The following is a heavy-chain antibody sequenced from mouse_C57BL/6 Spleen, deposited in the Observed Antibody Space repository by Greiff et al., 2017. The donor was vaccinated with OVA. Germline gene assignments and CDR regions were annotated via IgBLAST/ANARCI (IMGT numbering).Heavy chain of an antibody. CDR1: GYTFTSYW. Sequence: VQLQQPGAELVMPGASVKLSCKASGYTFTSYWMHWVKQRPGQGLEWIGEIDPSDSYTNYNQKFKGKSTLTVDKSSSTAYMQLSSLTSEDSAVYYCARLGTTVVTSCDDWGQGTTRTVSS. CDR2: IDPSDSYT. D-gene: IGHD1-1*01. V-gene: IGHV1-69*01. CDR3: ARLGTTVVTSCDD. J-gene: IGHJ2*01.